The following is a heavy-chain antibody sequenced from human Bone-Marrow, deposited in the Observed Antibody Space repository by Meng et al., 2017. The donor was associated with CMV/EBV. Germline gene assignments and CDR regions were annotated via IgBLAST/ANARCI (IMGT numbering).Heavy chain of an antibody. Sequence: ASVKVSCKASGYTFTSYGISWVRQAPGQGLEWMGWISAYNGNTNYAQKLQGRVTMTTDTSTSTAYMELRSLRSDDRAVYYCAREVKGAMVRGERIHYYYGMDVWGQGTTVTVSS. CDR3: AREVKGAMVRGERIHYYYGMDV. CDR1: GYTFTSYG. D-gene: IGHD3-10*01. J-gene: IGHJ6*02. V-gene: IGHV1-18*01. CDR2: ISAYNGNT.